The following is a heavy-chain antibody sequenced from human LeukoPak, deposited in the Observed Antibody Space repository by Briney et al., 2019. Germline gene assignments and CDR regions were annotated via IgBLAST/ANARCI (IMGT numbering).Heavy chain of an antibody. Sequence: SETLSLTCTVSGDSISNYYWSWIRQPAGKGLEWIGRIYTSGSTNYNPSLKSRVTTSVDTSKNQFSLKLSSVTAADTAVYYCARVSLVRGAPDYYFDYWGQGTLITVSS. CDR1: GDSISNYY. CDR3: ARVSLVRGAPDYYFDY. V-gene: IGHV4-4*07. D-gene: IGHD3-10*01. J-gene: IGHJ4*02. CDR2: IYTSGST.